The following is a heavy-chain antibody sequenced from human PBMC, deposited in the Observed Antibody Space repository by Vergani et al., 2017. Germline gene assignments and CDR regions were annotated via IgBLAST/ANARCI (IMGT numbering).Heavy chain of an antibody. CDR1: GFTFSSYG. V-gene: IGHV3-33*01. J-gene: IGHJ4*02. Sequence: QVQLVESGGGVVQPGRSLRLSCAASGFTFSSYGMHWVRQAPGKGLEWVAVIWYDGSNKYYADSVKGRFTISRDNSKNTLYLQMNSLRAEDTAVYYCAREAGGGIIAARAYYFDYWGQGTLVTVSS. D-gene: IGHD6-6*01. CDR2: IWYDGSNK. CDR3: AREAGGGIIAARAYYFDY.